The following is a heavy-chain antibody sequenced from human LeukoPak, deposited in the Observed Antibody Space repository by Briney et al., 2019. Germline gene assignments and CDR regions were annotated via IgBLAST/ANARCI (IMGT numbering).Heavy chain of an antibody. CDR1: GFTFSDYY. V-gene: IGHV3-11*01. CDR2: ISSSGSTI. CDR3: ARRLDYGDYDWFDP. D-gene: IGHD4-17*01. Sequence: GGSLRLSCAASGFTFSDYYMSWIRQAPGKGLEWVSYISSSGSTIYYADSVKGRFTISRDNAKSSLYLQMNSLRAEDTAVYYCARRLDYGDYDWFDPWGQGTLVTVSS. J-gene: IGHJ5*02.